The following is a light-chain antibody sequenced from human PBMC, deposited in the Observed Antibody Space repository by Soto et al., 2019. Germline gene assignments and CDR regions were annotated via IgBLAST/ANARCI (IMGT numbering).Light chain of an antibody. CDR3: QQYGGSPRT. V-gene: IGKV3-20*01. CDR1: QNIISN. Sequence: TQCSATLSVSPGERATLSCRASQNIISNLAWYQQKPGQAPRLLIYGASNRATGIPDRFSGSGSGTDFTLTITRLEPEDFAVYYCQQYGGSPRTFGQGTKVDI. CDR2: GAS. J-gene: IGKJ1*01.